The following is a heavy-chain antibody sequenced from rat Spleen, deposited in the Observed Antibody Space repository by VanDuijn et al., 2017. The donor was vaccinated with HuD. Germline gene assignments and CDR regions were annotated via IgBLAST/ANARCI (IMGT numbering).Heavy chain of an antibody. J-gene: IGHJ3*01. V-gene: IGHV5-17*01. Sequence: EVQLVESGGGLVQPGRSLKLSCAASGFTFTDYAMAWVRRAPKKGLEWVATIIYDGSTTYYRDSVKGRFAISRDNAKSTLYLQMDSLRSEDTATYYCSRPDYGYPFAYWGQGTLVTVSS. CDR1: GFTFTDYA. D-gene: IGHD1-7*01. CDR2: IIYDGSTT. CDR3: SRPDYGYPFAY.